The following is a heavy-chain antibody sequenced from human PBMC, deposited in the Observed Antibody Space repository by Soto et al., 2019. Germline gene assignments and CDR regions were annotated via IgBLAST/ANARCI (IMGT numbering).Heavy chain of an antibody. J-gene: IGHJ3*02. CDR1: GYTFISYA. D-gene: IGHD3-10*01. CDR3: ARDIGGMDI. CDR2: INAGNGNT. Sequence: QVQLVQSGAEVKKPGASVKVSCMASGYTFISYAMHWVRQAPGQRLEWMGWINAGNGNTKYSQKFQGRVTITRDTSASTAYMELSSLRSEDTALYYCARDIGGMDIWGQGTKVTVSS. V-gene: IGHV1-3*01.